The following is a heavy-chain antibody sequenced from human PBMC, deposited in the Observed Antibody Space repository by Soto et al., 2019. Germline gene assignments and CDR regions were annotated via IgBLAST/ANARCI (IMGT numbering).Heavy chain of an antibody. CDR1: GFTFSRNA. V-gene: IGHV3-30-3*01. CDR2: ISYDGSNK. CDR3: AGYDISRDAFDI. J-gene: IGHJ3*02. Sequence: QVQLVESGGGVVQPGRSLRLSCAASGFTFSRNAMHWVRQAPGKGLEWVAVISYDGSNKYYADSVKGRFTISRDNSKNTLYLQMNSLRAEDTAVYYCAGYDISRDAFDIWGQGTMVTVSS. D-gene: IGHD3-9*01.